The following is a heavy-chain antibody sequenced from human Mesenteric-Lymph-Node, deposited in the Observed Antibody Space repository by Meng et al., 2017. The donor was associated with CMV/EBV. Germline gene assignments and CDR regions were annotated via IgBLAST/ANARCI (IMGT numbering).Heavy chain of an antibody. J-gene: IGHJ3*02. CDR3: AKDISPGGFGELGIAFDI. D-gene: IGHD3-10*01. Sequence: GGSLRLSCAASGFTFDDYAMHWVRQAPGKGLEWVSGISWNSGSIGYADSVKGRFTISRDNAKNSLYLQMNSLRAEDTALYYCAKDISPGGFGELGIAFDIWGQGTMVTVSS. V-gene: IGHV3-9*01. CDR2: ISWNSGSI. CDR1: GFTFDDYA.